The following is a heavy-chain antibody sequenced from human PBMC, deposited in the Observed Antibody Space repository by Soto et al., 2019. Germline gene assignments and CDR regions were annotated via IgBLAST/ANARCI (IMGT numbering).Heavy chain of an antibody. D-gene: IGHD1-26*01. CDR1: GFTFSGYA. Sequence: QVQLVESGGGVVQPGRSLRLACAASGFTFSGYAMHWVRQAPGKGLEWVAVITYDGGNIYYADSVKGRFTISRDNSQNTLYLQMNSLRHEDTAVYYCAREWELEHPAGGNWGQGTLVTVSS. V-gene: IGHV3-30-3*01. CDR2: ITYDGGNI. CDR3: AREWELEHPAGGN. J-gene: IGHJ4*02.